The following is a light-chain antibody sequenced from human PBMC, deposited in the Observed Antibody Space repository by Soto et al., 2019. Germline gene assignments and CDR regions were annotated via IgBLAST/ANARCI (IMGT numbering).Light chain of an antibody. CDR1: SSDVGGYNY. Sequence: QSVLTQPASVSGSPGQSITISCTGTSSDVGGYNYVSWYQQHPGKAPKLMIYEVSNRPSGVSNRFSGSKSGKTASLTISGLQAEDEADYYCSSYTSSSTWVFGGGTKLTVL. J-gene: IGLJ3*02. V-gene: IGLV2-14*01. CDR3: SSYTSSSTWV. CDR2: EVS.